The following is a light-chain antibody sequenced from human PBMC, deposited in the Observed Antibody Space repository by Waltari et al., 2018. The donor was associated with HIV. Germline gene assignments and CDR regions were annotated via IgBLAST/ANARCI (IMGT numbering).Light chain of an antibody. CDR1: PGAVTSGHY. J-gene: IGLJ1*01. V-gene: IGLV7-46*01. CDR3: LLSYSGSSYV. CDR2: DTS. Sequence: QAVVTQQPSLTVSPVGTVTLTCGSSPGAVTSGHYHHWFQQKPCQAPRTLIYDTSNKHSWTPARFSGSLLGGKAALTLSGAQPEDEAEYYCLLSYSGSSYVFGTGTKVTVL.